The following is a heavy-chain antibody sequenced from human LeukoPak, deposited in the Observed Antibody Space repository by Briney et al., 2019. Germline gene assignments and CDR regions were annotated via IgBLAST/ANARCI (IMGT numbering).Heavy chain of an antibody. D-gene: IGHD2-15*01. J-gene: IGHJ4*02. CDR2: INTNTGNP. Sequence: ASVKVSCKASRYTFTSYYMHWVRQAPGQGLEWMGWINTNTGNPTYAQGFIGRFVFSLDTSVSTAYLQISSLKAEDTAVYYCARMYCSGGSCYGDDYWGQGTLVTVSS. V-gene: IGHV7-4-1*02. CDR1: RYTFTSYY. CDR3: ARMYCSGGSCYGDDY.